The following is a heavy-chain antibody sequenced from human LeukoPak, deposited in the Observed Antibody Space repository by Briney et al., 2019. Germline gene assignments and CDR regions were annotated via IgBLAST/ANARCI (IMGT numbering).Heavy chain of an antibody. J-gene: IGHJ4*02. CDR3: ARGVNGDTDF. CDR1: GFTFSTSW. D-gene: IGHD2-21*01. V-gene: IGHV3-74*01. Sequence: GGSLRLSCAASGFTFSTSWMHWVRQPPGEGLVWVSRTNRDETVTTYADSVKGRFTISRDNAKNTLYLQMNNLRPEDTAIYYCARGVNGDTDFWGQGTLVTVSS. CDR2: TNRDETVT.